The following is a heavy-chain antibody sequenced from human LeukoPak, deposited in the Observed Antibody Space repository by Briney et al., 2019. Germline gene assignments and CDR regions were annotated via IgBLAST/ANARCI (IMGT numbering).Heavy chain of an antibody. J-gene: IGHJ5*02. CDR1: GGAISIYY. CDR3: ARDRITMIDP. V-gene: IGHV4-4*07. Sequence: PSETLSLTCTVSGGAISIYYWSWIRQPAGKGLEWIGRIYTSGSTNYNPSLKSRLTMSADTSKNQLSLKLSSVTAADTAAYYCARDRITMIDPWGQGTLVTVSS. D-gene: IGHD3-22*01. CDR2: IYTSGST.